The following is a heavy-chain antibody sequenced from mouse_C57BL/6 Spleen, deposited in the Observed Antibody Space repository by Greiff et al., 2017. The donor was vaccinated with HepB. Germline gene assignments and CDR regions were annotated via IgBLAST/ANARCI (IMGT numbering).Heavy chain of an antibody. CDR2: IYPGNSDT. CDR1: GYTFTSYW. J-gene: IGHJ3*01. D-gene: IGHD2-4*01. Sequence: VQLQQSGTVLARPGASVKMSCKTSGYTFTSYWMHWVKQRPGQGLEWIGAIYPGNSDTSYNQKFKGKAKLTAVTSASTAYMELSSLTNEDSAVYYCTNYDYDGIAYWGQGTLVTVSA. V-gene: IGHV1-5*01. CDR3: TNYDYDGIAY.